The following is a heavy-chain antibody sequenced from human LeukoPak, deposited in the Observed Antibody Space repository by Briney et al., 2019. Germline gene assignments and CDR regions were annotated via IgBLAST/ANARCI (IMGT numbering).Heavy chain of an antibody. Sequence: SGGSLRLSCDASGFNIYTYTMYWVRQAPGQGLEWVSGIRNSDGVTYYADSVRGWFTISTDNSKNTLYLQMNSLRAEDTALYYCAKGLERESRLDSWGQGTLVTVSS. J-gene: IGHJ4*02. V-gene: IGHV3-23*01. CDR3: AKGLERESRLDS. D-gene: IGHD1-1*01. CDR1: GFNIYTYT. CDR2: IRNSDGVT.